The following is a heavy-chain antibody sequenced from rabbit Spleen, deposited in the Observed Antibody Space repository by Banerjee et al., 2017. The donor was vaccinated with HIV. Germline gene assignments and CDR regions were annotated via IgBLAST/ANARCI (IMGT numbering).Heavy chain of an antibody. V-gene: IGHV1S45*01. J-gene: IGHJ4*01. CDR1: GVSFSGDSY. Sequence: QEQLTETGGGLVQPGGSLTLSCKASGVSFSGDSYMCWVRQAPGKGLEWIACIDIGSGGFTYFASWAKGRFTISKTSSTTVTLQMTSLTAADTATYFCARDLVGVIGWNFYLWGPGTLVTVS. D-gene: IGHD1-1*01. CDR3: ARDLVGVIGWNFYL. CDR2: IDIGSGGFT.